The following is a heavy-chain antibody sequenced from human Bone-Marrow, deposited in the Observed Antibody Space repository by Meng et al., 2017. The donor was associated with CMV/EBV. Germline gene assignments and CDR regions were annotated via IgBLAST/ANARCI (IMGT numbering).Heavy chain of an antibody. CDR3: AKEIQLKPFDF. V-gene: IGHV3-30*02. CDR1: GFTFSTYG. Sequence: GGSLRLSCAASGFTFSTYGMHWVRQAPGKGLEWVAFIRYDGGEKLYADSVKGRFTISRDNSENTLFLQMNSLSIEDTAIYYCAKEIQLKPFDFWGQGTLVTVSS. CDR2: IRYDGGEK. J-gene: IGHJ4*02.